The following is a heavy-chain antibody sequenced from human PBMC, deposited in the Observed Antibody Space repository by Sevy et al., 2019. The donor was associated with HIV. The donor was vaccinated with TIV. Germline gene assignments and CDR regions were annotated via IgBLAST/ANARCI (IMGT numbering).Heavy chain of an antibody. J-gene: IGHJ4*02. CDR3: AKDVVGGYYDSSGYSDH. D-gene: IGHD3-22*01. V-gene: IGHV3-23*01. CDR1: GFTFSIYT. Sequence: GGSLRLSCAASGFTFSIYTMNWVRQAPGKGLEWVSTINSGGGSTYYADSVKGRFTISRDNSQNTLDLQMNSLRAEDTAVYYCAKDVVGGYYDSSGYSDHWGQGTLVTVSS. CDR2: INSGGGST.